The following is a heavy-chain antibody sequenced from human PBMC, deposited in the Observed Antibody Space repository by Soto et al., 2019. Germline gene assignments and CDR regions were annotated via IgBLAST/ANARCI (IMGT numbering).Heavy chain of an antibody. CDR2: ISAYNGNT. D-gene: IGHD2-15*01. V-gene: IGHV1-18*01. Sequence: QVQLVQSGAEVKKPGASVKVSCKASGYTFTSFGISWVRQAPGQGLEWMGWISAYNGNTNYAESLRGRVPMTTDASTSTAYMARRSLTSDDTAVYYCARDHRGGTDAFAIWGQGKMVTVSS. CDR1: GYTFTSFG. CDR3: ARDHRGGTDAFAI. J-gene: IGHJ3*02.